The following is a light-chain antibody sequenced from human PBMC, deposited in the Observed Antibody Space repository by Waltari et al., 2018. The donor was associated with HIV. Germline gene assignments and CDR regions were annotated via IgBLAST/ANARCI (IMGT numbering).Light chain of an antibody. CDR3: QQYSTFPGT. CDR2: KAS. CDR1: QTISDW. Sequence: EIKMTQTPSALSASVGDRVTITCRPSQTISDWLAWYQQRPGKAPKLLIFKASGLESGVPSRFSGSLSGTEFTLTISSLQPDDLATYYCQQYSTFPGTFGQGTKVEI. J-gene: IGKJ1*01. V-gene: IGKV1-5*03.